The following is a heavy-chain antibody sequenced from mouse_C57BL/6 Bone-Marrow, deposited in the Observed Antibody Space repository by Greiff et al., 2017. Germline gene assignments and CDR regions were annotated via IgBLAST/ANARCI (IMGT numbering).Heavy chain of an antibody. CDR1: GFTFSSYA. CDR3: ARDYGSSYGYFDY. V-gene: IGHV5-4*01. CDR2: ISDGGSYT. J-gene: IGHJ2*01. Sequence: EVMLVESGGGLVKPGGSLKLSCAASGFTFSSYAMSWVRQTPEKRLEWVATISDGGSYTYYPDNVKGRFTISRDNAKNNPYLQMSHLKSEDTAMYYCARDYGSSYGYFDYWGQGTTLTVSS. D-gene: IGHD1-1*01.